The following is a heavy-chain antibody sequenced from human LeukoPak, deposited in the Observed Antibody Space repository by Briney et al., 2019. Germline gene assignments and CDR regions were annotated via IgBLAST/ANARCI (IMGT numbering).Heavy chain of an antibody. CDR1: GFTFSSYA. J-gene: IGHJ4*02. CDR3: AKDSYDTSI. V-gene: IGHV3-23*01. D-gene: IGHD3-22*01. CDR2: ISDSGGRT. Sequence: PGRSLRPSCAASGFTFSSYAMTWVRQAPGKGLEWVSAISDSGGRTFYADSVKGRFTISRDNSKNTLYLQINSLRAEDTAVYYCAKDSYDTSIWGQGTLVTVSS.